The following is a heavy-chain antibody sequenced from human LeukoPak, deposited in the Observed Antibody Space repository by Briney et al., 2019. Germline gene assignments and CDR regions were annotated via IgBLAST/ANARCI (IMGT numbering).Heavy chain of an antibody. Sequence: ASVKVSCKASGYTFTGYYMHWVRHAPGQGLEWMGWINPNSGGTNYAQKFQGRVTMTRDTSVSTAYMELSRLRSDDTAVYYCARDYYDSSGYPLAGGFDYWGQGTLVTVSS. CDR3: ARDYYDSSGYPLAGGFDY. V-gene: IGHV1-2*02. CDR1: GYTFTGYY. D-gene: IGHD3-22*01. CDR2: INPNSGGT. J-gene: IGHJ4*02.